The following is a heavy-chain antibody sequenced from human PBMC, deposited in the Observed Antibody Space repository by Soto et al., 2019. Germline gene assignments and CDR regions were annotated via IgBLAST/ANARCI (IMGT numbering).Heavy chain of an antibody. V-gene: IGHV3-53*01. J-gene: IGHJ6*02. CDR3: AKGSSRGTGYYYYGMDV. D-gene: IGHD2-15*01. CDR2: ISSGGST. Sequence: PGGSLRLSCAASGFTVSSNYMNWVRQAPGKGLEWVSVISSGGSTYYADSVKGRFTISRDNSKNLLYLQMNSLRAGDTAVYYCAKGSSRGTGYYYYGMDVWGQGTTVTVSS. CDR1: GFTVSSNY.